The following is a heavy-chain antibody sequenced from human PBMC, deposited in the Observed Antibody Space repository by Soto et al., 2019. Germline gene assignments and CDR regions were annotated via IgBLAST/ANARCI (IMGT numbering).Heavy chain of an antibody. J-gene: IGHJ6*03. CDR1: GYTFTSYG. D-gene: IGHD3-3*01. CDR2: ISAYNGNT. V-gene: IGHV1-18*01. Sequence: ASVKVSCKASGYTFTSYGISWVRQAPGQGLEWMGWISAYNGNTNYAQKLQGRVTMTTDTSTSTAYMELRSLRSDDTAVYYCARDIRFLEWSLYYYYYMDVWGKGTTVT. CDR3: ARDIRFLEWSLYYYYYMDV.